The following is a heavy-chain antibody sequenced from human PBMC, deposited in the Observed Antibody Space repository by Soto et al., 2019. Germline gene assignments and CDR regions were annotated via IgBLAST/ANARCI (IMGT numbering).Heavy chain of an antibody. CDR1: GGSFSTYS. V-gene: IGHV1-69*04. CDR3: AREGGGTGA. CDR2: IIPMLGIA. J-gene: IGHJ5*02. Sequence: QVQLVQSGAEVKKPGSSVKVSCKASGGSFSTYSITWVRQAPGQGLEWMGRIIPMLGIANYAQRFRGRLTFPGDKPTNTAYRALTTLRLGDTPVYYCAREGGGTGAWGQGTLVTVSS. D-gene: IGHD3-10*01.